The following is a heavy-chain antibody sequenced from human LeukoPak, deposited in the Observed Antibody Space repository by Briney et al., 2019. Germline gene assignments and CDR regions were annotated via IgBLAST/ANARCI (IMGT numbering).Heavy chain of an antibody. CDR1: GGTFSSYA. J-gene: IGHJ4*02. CDR2: IIPIFGTA. CDR3: ARLYCGGDCYSGGGYFDY. D-gene: IGHD2-21*01. V-gene: IGHV1-69*01. Sequence: SVKVSCKASGGTFSSYAISWVRQAPGQGLEWMGGIIPIFGTANYAQKFQGRVTITADESTSTAYMELSSLRSEDTAVYYCARLYCGGDCYSGGGYFDYWGQGTQVTVSS.